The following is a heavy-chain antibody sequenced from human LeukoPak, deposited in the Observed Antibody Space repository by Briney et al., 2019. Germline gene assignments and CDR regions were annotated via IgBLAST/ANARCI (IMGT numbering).Heavy chain of an antibody. V-gene: IGHV1-69*13. J-gene: IGHJ4*02. CDR1: GGTFSSYA. CDR3: ASRFNSAWYAFDY. D-gene: IGHD6-19*01. Sequence: SVRVSCKASGGTFSSYAIRWVRQAPGQGLEWMGGIIPIFGTANYVQEFQGRVTITADESTSTAYMELSSLRSEDTAVYYCASRFNSAWYAFDYWGQGTLVTVSS. CDR2: IIPIFGTA.